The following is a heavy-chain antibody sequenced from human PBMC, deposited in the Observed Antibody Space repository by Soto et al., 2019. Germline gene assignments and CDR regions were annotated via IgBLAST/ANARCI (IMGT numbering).Heavy chain of an antibody. CDR3: ASHSSHWPFFDF. J-gene: IGHJ4*02. Sequence: LSLTCTVSGGSISSYYWSWIRQPPGKGLEWIGYIYYTGLSNSNPSLNSRVTMSVDASKNQFSLKLSSVTAADTAVYYCASHSSHWPFFDFWGQGTLVTVSS. CDR2: IYYTGLS. V-gene: IGHV4-59*01. D-gene: IGHD6-13*01. CDR1: GGSISSYY.